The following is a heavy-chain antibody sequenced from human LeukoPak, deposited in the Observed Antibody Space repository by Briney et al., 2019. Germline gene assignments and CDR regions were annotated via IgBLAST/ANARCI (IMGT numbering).Heavy chain of an antibody. V-gene: IGHV4-61*02. CDR2: IYTSGST. CDR1: GGSISSGSFY. J-gene: IGHJ5*02. D-gene: IGHD6-13*01. Sequence: SETLSLTCTVSGGSISSGSFYWSWIRQPAGKGLEWIGRIYTSGSTNYNPSLKSRVTISVDTSKNQFSLNLSSVTAADTAVYFCARMGSSSWLNWLDPWGQGTLVTVSS. CDR3: ARMGSSSWLNWLDP.